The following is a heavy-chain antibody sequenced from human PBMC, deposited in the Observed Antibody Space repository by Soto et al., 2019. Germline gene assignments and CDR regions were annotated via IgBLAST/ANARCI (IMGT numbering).Heavy chain of an antibody. J-gene: IGHJ6*02. D-gene: IGHD5-12*01. CDR2: MNPNSGNT. CDR1: GYTFTSYD. Sequence: QVQLVQSGAEVKKPGASVKVSCKASGYTFTSYDINWVRQATGQGLEWMGWMNPNSGNTGYAQKFQGRVTMTRNTSISTAYMELSSLRSEDTAVSYCARGPIDYSGYLYYYYYGMDVLGQGTTVTVSS. V-gene: IGHV1-8*01. CDR3: ARGPIDYSGYLYYYYYGMDV.